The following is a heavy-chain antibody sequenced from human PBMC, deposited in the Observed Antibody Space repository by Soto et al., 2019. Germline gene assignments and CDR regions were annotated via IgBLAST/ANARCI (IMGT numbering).Heavy chain of an antibody. D-gene: IGHD5-18*01. J-gene: IGHJ6*02. Sequence: PGGSLRLSCAASGFTFSSYGMHWVRQAPGKGLEWVAVIWYDGSNKYYADSVKGRFTISRDNSKNTLYLQMNSLRAEDTAVYYCARDKYLAMANYYYGMDVWGQGTTVTVSS. CDR2: IWYDGSNK. CDR1: GFTFSSYG. CDR3: ARDKYLAMANYYYGMDV. V-gene: IGHV3-33*01.